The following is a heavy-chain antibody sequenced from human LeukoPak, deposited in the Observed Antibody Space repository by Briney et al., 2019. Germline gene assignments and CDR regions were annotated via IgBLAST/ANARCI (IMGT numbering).Heavy chain of an antibody. CDR3: TSHQRVNYDFWSGYSSTGPDY. V-gene: IGHV3-64*01. Sequence: GGSLRLSCAASGFTFSSYAMHWVRQAPGKGLEYVSAISIHGGDTYYANSVKGRFTISRDNSKNTLYLQMGSLRAEDMAVYYCTSHQRVNYDFWSGYSSTGPDYWGQGTLVTVSS. D-gene: IGHD3-3*01. CDR1: GFTFSSYA. J-gene: IGHJ4*02. CDR2: ISIHGGDT.